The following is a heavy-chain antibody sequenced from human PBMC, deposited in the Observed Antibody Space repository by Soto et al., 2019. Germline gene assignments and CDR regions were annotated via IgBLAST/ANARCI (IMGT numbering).Heavy chain of an antibody. J-gene: IGHJ4*02. CDR1: GFTFSSSA. V-gene: IGHV3-23*01. Sequence: GVLRLSCAASGFTFSSSAMSWVRPAPGKGLEWVSSISASSGGTYYADSVKGRFTLSRDNSKNTLYLQMNSLSTEDTALYYCAKDNPYSTSWFEFGYWGQGTLVTVSS. CDR2: ISASSGGT. D-gene: IGHD2-2*01. CDR3: AKDNPYSTSWFEFGY.